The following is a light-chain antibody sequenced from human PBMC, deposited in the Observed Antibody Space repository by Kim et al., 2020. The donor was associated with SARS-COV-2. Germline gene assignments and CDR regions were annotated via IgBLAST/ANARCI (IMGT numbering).Light chain of an antibody. J-gene: IGLJ3*02. CDR3: QVWDSSTAV. V-gene: IGLV3-9*01. CDR2: RDS. CDR1: NIGSKN. Sequence: SVARGQTARITCGGNNIGSKNVPWYQQKPGQAPVLVIYRDSNRPSGIPERFSGSNSGNTATLTISRAQAGDEADYYCQVWDSSTAVFGGGTQLNVL.